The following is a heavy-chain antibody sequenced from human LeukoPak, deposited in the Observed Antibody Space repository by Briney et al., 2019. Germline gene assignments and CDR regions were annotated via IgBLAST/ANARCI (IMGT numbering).Heavy chain of an antibody. D-gene: IGHD3-22*01. V-gene: IGHV3-23*01. CDR2: ISGSGGST. CDR3: AKNSSSGYYYFDY. CDR1: GFTFSRYA. Sequence: GGSLRLSCAASGFTFSRYAMSWVRQAPGKGLEWVSVISGSGGSTYYAGSVKGRFTISRDNSKNTLYLQMNSLRAEDTAAYYCAKNSSSGYYYFDYWGQGILVTVSS. J-gene: IGHJ4*02.